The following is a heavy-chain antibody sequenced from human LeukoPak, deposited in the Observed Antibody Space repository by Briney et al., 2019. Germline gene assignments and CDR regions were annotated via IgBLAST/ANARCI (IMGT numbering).Heavy chain of an antibody. CDR3: VRELADGSQRFDP. D-gene: IGHD3-10*01. V-gene: IGHV3-21*01. CDR2: IGGSSSSM. CDR1: GFTFSTYS. Sequence: GGSLRLSCTASGFTFSTYSMNWVRQAPGKGLEWVSSIGGSSSSMFYAGSVKGRFTISRDNAKNSLYLQMNSLRVEDTAIYYCVRELADGSQRFDPWGQGTLVTVSS. J-gene: IGHJ5*02.